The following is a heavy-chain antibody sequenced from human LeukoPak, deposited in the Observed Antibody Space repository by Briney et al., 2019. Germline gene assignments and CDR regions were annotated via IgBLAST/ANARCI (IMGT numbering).Heavy chain of an antibody. V-gene: IGHV6-1*01. Sequence: SQTLSLTCAISGDSVSRNSAAWNWIRQSPSRGLEWLGRTYYRSKWYNDYAVSVESRITINPDTSKDQFSLQLNSVTPEDTAVYYCARADGDRDGYNFWFDPWGQGTLVTVSS. J-gene: IGHJ5*02. CDR1: GDSVSRNSAA. CDR2: TYYRSKWYN. D-gene: IGHD5-24*01. CDR3: ARADGDRDGYNFWFDP.